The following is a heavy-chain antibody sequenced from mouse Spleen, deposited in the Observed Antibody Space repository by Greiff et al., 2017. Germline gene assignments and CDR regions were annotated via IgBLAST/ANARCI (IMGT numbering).Heavy chain of an antibody. Sequence: VKLMESGAELARPGASVKLSCKASGYTFTSYWMQWVKQRPGQGLEWIGAIYPGDGDTRYTQKFKGKATLTADKSSSTAYMQLSSLASEDSAVYYCAREGLFHYDYLYAMDYWGQGTSVTVSS. D-gene: IGHD2-4*01. CDR1: GYTFTSYW. V-gene: IGHV1-87*01. J-gene: IGHJ4*01. CDR2: IYPGDGDT. CDR3: AREGLFHYDYLYAMDY.